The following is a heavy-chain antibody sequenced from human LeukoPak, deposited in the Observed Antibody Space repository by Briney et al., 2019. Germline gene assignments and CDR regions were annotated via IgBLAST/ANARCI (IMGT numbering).Heavy chain of an antibody. CDR1: GGSISSGDYY. CDR3: ASLQNSGSYPGHY. CDR2: IYYSGST. Sequence: SQTLSLTCTVSGGSISSGDYYWSWIRQPPGKGLECIGYIYYSGSTYYNPSLKSRVTISVDTSKNQFSLKLSSVTAADTAVYYCASLQNSGSYPGHYWGQGTLVTVSS. J-gene: IGHJ4*02. V-gene: IGHV4-30-4*01. D-gene: IGHD1-26*01.